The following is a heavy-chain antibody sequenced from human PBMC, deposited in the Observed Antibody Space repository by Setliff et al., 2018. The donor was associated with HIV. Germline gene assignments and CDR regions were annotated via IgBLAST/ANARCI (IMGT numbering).Heavy chain of an antibody. Sequence: SETLSLTCAVSGGSISSSNWWSWVRQPPGKGLEWIGEIYHSGGTNFNPSLKSRVTISLDKSKNHFSLELRSVTAADTAVYYCARVITMVWTTFDPWGQGTLVTVSS. V-gene: IGHV4-4*02. CDR1: GGSISSSNW. J-gene: IGHJ5*02. D-gene: IGHD3-10*01. CDR3: ARVITMVWTTFDP. CDR2: IYHSGGT.